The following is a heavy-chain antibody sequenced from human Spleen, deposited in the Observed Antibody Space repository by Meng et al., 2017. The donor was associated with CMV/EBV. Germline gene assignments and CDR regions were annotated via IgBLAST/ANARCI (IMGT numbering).Heavy chain of an antibody. CDR1: GYTFPNFE. Sequence: VPCKGSGYTFPNFEISWVRQATGQGLEWMGWMNPHSGNAGHAQKFQGRITLTRNNSINTAYMRLSSLTSEDTAVYYCARDVSTNDYWGQGTLVTVSS. D-gene: IGHD5/OR15-5a*01. CDR2: MNPHSGNA. J-gene: IGHJ4*02. CDR3: ARDVSTNDY. V-gene: IGHV1-8*01.